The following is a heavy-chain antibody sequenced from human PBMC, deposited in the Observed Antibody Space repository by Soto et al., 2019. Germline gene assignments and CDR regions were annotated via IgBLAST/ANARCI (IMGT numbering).Heavy chain of an antibody. V-gene: IGHV5-10-1*01. CDR1: GYSFTSYW. J-gene: IGHJ6*02. Sequence: GESLKISCNSSGYSFTSYWISLVRQMPWKGLEWMGRIDPSDSYTNYSPSFQGHVTISADKSISTAYLQWSSLKASDTAMYYCASGHYDFWSGYYQLGMDVWGQGTTVTVSS. D-gene: IGHD3-3*01. CDR2: IDPSDSYT. CDR3: ASGHYDFWSGYYQLGMDV.